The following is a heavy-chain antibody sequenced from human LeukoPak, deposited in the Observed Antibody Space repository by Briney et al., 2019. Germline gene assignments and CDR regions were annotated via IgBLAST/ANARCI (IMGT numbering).Heavy chain of an antibody. Sequence: GGSLRLSCAASGFTFSNYAMSWVRQTPGKGLEWVSGISGSAGSTYYADSVKGRFTISRDNSKNTLYLQMNSLRAEDTAVYYCVKNFGQYDNWGQGTLVTVSS. J-gene: IGHJ4*02. CDR2: ISGSAGST. CDR3: VKNFGQYDN. CDR1: GFTFSNYA. V-gene: IGHV3-23*01. D-gene: IGHD3-10*01.